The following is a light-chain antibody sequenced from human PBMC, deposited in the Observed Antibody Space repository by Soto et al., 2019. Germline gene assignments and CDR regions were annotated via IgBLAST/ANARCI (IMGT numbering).Light chain of an antibody. CDR1: QSVSSSY. Sequence: EIVLTQSPGTLSLSPGERATLSCRASQSVSSSYLAWYQQKPGQAPRLLIYGVSSRATGIPDRFSGSGSGTDFTLTISRLEPEDFAVYYCLHYVNSPPITFGQGKRLEIK. CDR2: GVS. V-gene: IGKV3-20*01. J-gene: IGKJ5*01. CDR3: LHYVNSPPIT.